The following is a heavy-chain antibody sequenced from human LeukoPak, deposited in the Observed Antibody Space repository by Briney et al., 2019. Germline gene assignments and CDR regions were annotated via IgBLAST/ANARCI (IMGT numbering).Heavy chain of an antibody. J-gene: IGHJ4*02. V-gene: IGHV1-8*01. D-gene: IGHD3-22*01. CDR1: GYTFTSYD. CDR3: ATAQYYYDSSGYYRTDY. CDR2: MNPNSGNT. Sequence: GASVKVSCKASGYTFTSYDINWVRQATGQGLEWMGWMNPNSGNTGYAQKFQGRVTMTEDTSTDTAYMELSSLRSEDTAVYYCATAQYYYDSSGYYRTDYWGQGTLVTVSS.